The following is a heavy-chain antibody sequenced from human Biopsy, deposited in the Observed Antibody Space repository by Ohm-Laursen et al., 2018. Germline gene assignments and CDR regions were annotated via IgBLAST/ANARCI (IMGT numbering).Heavy chain of an antibody. Sequence: SLRLSCAASGFTFSDYYMSWIRQAPGKGLEWVSYITSGGSTTDYADSVKGRFTISRVNAKSSLFLQMNSLRAEDTAVYYCARDVEGFYSYAMDVWGQGTTVTVSS. J-gene: IGHJ6*02. D-gene: IGHD5-24*01. CDR2: ITSGGSTT. V-gene: IGHV3-11*01. CDR1: GFTFSDYY. CDR3: ARDVEGFYSYAMDV.